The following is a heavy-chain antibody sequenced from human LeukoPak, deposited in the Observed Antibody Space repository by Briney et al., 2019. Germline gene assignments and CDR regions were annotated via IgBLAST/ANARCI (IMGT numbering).Heavy chain of an antibody. J-gene: IGHJ6*02. V-gene: IGHV4-39*01. CDR3: ARHVDGDYYYGMDV. CDR1: GGSISSSSYY. CDR2: IYYSGST. Sequence: PSETLSLTCTVSGGSISSSSYYRGWIRQPPGKGLEWIGSIYYSGSTYYNPSLKSRVTISVDTSKNQFSLKLSSVTAADTAVYYCARHVDGDYYYGMDVWGQGTTVTVSS. D-gene: IGHD4-17*01.